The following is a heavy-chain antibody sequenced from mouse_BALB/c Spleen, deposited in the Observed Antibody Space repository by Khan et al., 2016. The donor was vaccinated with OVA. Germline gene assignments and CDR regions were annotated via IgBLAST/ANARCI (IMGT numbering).Heavy chain of an antibody. CDR1: GYTFTDYV. Sequence: QVQLQQSGPELVKPGASLKVSCKASGYTFTDYVIGWVRQRTSQGLEWIGDIFPGSGTPYYYENFKDKATLTADKPSNTAYKQISSLTYEASAVYFCARGGYSVFAYWGQGTLVTVSA. D-gene: IGHD2-14*01. J-gene: IGHJ3*01. V-gene: IGHV1-81*01. CDR3: ARGGYSVFAY. CDR2: IFPGSGTP.